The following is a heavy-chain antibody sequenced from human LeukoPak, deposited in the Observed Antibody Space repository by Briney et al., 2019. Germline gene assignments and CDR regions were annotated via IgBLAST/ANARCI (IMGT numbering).Heavy chain of an antibody. Sequence: PGGSLRLSCVASGFTLSSYWMNWVRQAPGKGLEWVANIKKDGSQKYYVDSVKGRFTISRDNAKNSAYLQMNSLRVEDTAVYYCARGSVVDEGLPDYWGQGTLVTVSS. CDR2: IKKDGSQK. CDR1: GFTLSSYW. V-gene: IGHV3-7*01. J-gene: IGHJ4*02. D-gene: IGHD2-15*01. CDR3: ARGSVVDEGLPDY.